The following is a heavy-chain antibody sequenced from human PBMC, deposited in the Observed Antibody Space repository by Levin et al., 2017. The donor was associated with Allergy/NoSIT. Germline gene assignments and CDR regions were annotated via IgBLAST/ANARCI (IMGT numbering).Heavy chain of an antibody. D-gene: IGHD2-21*02. CDR2: IYSGGAT. J-gene: IGHJ4*02. V-gene: IGHV3-53*01. CDR1: GFTVSSNY. Sequence: GGSLRLSCAASGFTVSSNYMTWVRQAPGKGLEWVSVIYSGGATYYADSVKGRFTISRDNSKNTLYLQMNSLRAEDTAVYYCARGCSGDSSQGYWGQGTLVTVSS. CDR3: ARGCSGDSSQGY.